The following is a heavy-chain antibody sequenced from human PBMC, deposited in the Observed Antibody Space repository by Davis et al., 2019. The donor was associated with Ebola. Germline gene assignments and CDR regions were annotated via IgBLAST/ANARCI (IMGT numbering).Heavy chain of an antibody. J-gene: IGHJ1*01. CDR1: GFTFDDYA. D-gene: IGHD3-10*01. Sequence: PGGSLRLSCAASGFTFDDYAMHWVRQVPGKGLEWVSGISWNSGSIHYADSVKGRFTISRDNAKNSLYLQMNSLRAEDTAFYYCAKNTQGDEYFQHWGQGTLVTVSS. V-gene: IGHV3-9*01. CDR3: AKNTQGDEYFQH. CDR2: ISWNSGSI.